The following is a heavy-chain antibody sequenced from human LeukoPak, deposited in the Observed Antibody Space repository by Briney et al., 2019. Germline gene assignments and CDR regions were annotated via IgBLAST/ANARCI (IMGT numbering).Heavy chain of an antibody. V-gene: IGHV4-31*03. D-gene: IGHD5-18*01. CDR1: GGSISSGGYY. CDR3: ARERARYSSVAFDI. Sequence: SQTLSLTCTVSGGSISSGGYYWSWIRQHPGKGLEWIGYIYYSGSTYYNPSLKSRVTISVDTSKNQFSLKLSSVTAADTAVYYCARERARYSSVAFDIWGQGTMVTVSS. CDR2: IYYSGST. J-gene: IGHJ3*02.